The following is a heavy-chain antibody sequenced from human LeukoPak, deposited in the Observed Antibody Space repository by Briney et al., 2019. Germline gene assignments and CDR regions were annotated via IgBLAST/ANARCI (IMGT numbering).Heavy chain of an antibody. CDR3: ARDQSIAVAGTRNPAGY. J-gene: IGHJ4*02. V-gene: IGHV3-74*01. CDR2: INSDGSST. CDR1: GFTFSSYW. D-gene: IGHD6-19*01. Sequence: GGSLRLSCAASGFTFSSYWMHWVRQAPGKGLVWVSRINSDGSSTSYADSVKGRFTISRDNAKNTLYLQMNSLRAKDTAVYYCARDQSIAVAGTRNPAGYWGQGTLVTVSS.